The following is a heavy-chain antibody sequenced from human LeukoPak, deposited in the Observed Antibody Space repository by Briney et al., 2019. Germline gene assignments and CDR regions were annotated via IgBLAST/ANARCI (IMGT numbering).Heavy chain of an antibody. V-gene: IGHV4-34*01. J-gene: IGHJ4*02. CDR2: INHSGST. D-gene: IGHD5-18*01. CDR3: ARGPIQLWTKIFDY. Sequence: PSETLPLTCAVYGGSFSGYYWSWIRQPPGKGLEWIGEINHSGSTNYNPSLKSRVTISVDTSKNQFSLKLSSVTAADTAVYYCARGPIQLWTKIFDYWGQGTLVTVSS. CDR1: GGSFSGYY.